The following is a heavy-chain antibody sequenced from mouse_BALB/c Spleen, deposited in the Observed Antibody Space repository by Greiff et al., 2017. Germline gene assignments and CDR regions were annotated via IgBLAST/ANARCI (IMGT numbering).Heavy chain of an antibody. CDR2: INPSSGYT. D-gene: IGHD2-1*01. V-gene: IGHV1-4*01. J-gene: IGHJ4*01. CDR1: GYTFTSYT. CDR3: ARRGCNYVDYYAMDY. Sequence: VQLQQSGAELARPGASVKMSCKASGYTFTSYTMHWVKQRPGQGLEWIGYINPSSGYTNYNQKFKDKATLTADKSSSTAYMQLSSLTSEDSAVYYCARRGCNYVDYYAMDYWGQGTSVTVSS.